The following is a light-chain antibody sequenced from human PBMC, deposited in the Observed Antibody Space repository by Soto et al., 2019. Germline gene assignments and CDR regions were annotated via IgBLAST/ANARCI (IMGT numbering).Light chain of an antibody. J-gene: IGLJ2*01. V-gene: IGLV1-40*01. Sequence: QAVVTQPPSVSGAPGQRVTISCTGNSSNIGAGYDVHWYQHLPGTAPKLLIYGNNNRPSGVPDRFSGSKSGTSASLAITGLQAEDEADYYCQSSDSSLSGVVFVGGTKLTVL. CDR3: QSSDSSLSGVV. CDR1: SSNIGAGYD. CDR2: GNN.